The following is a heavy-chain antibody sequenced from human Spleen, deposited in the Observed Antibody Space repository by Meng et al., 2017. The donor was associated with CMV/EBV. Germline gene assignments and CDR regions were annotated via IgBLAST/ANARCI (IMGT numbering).Heavy chain of an antibody. CDR2: INPNNGDT. CDR3: ARVEGPAGAMLKYFYYYGMEV. J-gene: IGHJ6*02. V-gene: IGHV1-8*01. Sequence: ASVKVFCKASGYSFTRYDINWVRQAPGQGLEWMGWINPNNGDTGYAQEFKGRVTMTRDTSISTVYMELNSLRSEDTAIYYCARVEGPAGAMLKYFYYYGMEVWGQGTTVTVSS. D-gene: IGHD6-13*01. CDR1: GYSFTRYD.